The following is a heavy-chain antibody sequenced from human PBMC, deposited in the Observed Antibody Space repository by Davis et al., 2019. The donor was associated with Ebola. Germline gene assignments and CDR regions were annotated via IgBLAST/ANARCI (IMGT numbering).Heavy chain of an antibody. D-gene: IGHD3-9*01. CDR1: GASVKFSY. Sequence: SETLSLTCTVSGASVKFSYWSWIRQPPGKGLEWIGFIYMGNTNYNPSLKGRVTISADPSKNQFSLNLTSVAAAETAVYYCARVLIFGWSDFGDWGPGAPVTVSS. CDR2: IYMGNT. J-gene: IGHJ4*02. V-gene: IGHV4-59*02. CDR3: ARVLIFGWSDFGD.